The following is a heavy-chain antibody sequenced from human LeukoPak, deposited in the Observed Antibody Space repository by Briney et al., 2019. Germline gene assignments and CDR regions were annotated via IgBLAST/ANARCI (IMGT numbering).Heavy chain of an antibody. Sequence: GGSLRLSCAASGFIFSSYSMNWVRQAPGKGLEWVSYISSSSNTIYYADSLKGRFTISRDNAKNSLYLQMNSLRAEDTAVYYCARGAGDTATDYWGQGTLVTVSS. V-gene: IGHV3-48*01. CDR2: ISSSSNTI. CDR1: GFIFSSYS. D-gene: IGHD5-18*01. J-gene: IGHJ4*02. CDR3: ARGAGDTATDY.